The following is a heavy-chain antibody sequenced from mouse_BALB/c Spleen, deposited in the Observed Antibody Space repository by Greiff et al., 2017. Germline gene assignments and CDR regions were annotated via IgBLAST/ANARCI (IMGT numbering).Heavy chain of an antibody. CDR3: TTLRLYAMDY. J-gene: IGHJ4*01. Sequence: EVKVVESGGGLVQPGGSMKLSCVASGFTFTSYWMSWVRQSPEKGLEWVAEIRLKSDNYATHYAESVKGKFTISRDDSTSRLYLQMNSIRAEDTGIYYCTTLRLYAMDYWGQGTSVTVSS. CDR2: IRLKSDNYAT. CDR1: GFTFTSYW. D-gene: IGHD1-2*01. V-gene: IGHV6-6*02.